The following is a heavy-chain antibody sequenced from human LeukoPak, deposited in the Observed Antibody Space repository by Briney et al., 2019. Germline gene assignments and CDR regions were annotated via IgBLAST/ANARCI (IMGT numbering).Heavy chain of an antibody. CDR3: ARVQDTYYYDSSGYYPLDY. CDR2: ISAYNGNT. V-gene: IGHV1-18*01. CDR1: GYTFTSYG. Sequence: GASVEVSCKASGYTFTSYGISWVRQAPGQGLEWMGWISAYNGNTNYAQKLQGRVTMTTDTSTSTAYMELRSLRSDDTAVYYCARVQDTYYYDSSGYYPLDYWGQGTLVTVSS. D-gene: IGHD3-22*01. J-gene: IGHJ4*02.